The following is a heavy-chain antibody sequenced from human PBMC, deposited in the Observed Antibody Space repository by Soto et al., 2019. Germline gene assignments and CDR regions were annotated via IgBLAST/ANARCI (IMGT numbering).Heavy chain of an antibody. J-gene: IGHJ5*02. CDR2: IYYSGST. CDR3: ARDRYARFDP. V-gene: IGHV4-30-4*01. D-gene: IGHD5-12*01. CDR1: GGSISSGDYY. Sequence: SETLSLTCTVSGGSISSGDYYWSWIRQPPGKGLEWIGYIYYSGSTYYKPSLKSQVTISVDTSKKQFSLKLSSVTAADTAVYYCARDRYARFDPWGQGTLVTVSS.